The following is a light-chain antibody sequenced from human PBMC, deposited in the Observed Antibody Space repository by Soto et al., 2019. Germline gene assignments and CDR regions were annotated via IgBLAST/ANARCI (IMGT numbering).Light chain of an antibody. CDR2: EVT. J-gene: IGLJ2*01. CDR3: SSFAGNNNL. CDR1: SSDVGGYDL. Sequence: QSALTQPPSASGSPGQSVTISCTGTSSDVGGYDLVSWYQQHPGKAPTLIVYEVTKRPSGVPARFSGSKSGNTASLTVSGLQDDDESDYYCSSFAGNNNLFGGGTQLTVL. V-gene: IGLV2-8*01.